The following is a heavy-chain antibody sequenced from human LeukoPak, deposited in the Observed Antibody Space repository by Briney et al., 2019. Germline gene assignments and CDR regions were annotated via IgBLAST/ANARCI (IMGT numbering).Heavy chain of an antibody. V-gene: IGHV1-18*01. D-gene: IGHD2-15*01. J-gene: IGHJ6*02. CDR3: ARMYCSRGSCYPLFYYYALDV. CDR2: TSTYNDKT. CDR1: GYTFTMNG. Sequence: ASVKVSCKASGYTFTMNGISWVRQATGQGLEWMGWTSTYNDKTNYAQRLQGRVTMTTDTSTSTAYMELRSLRSDDTAVYYCARMYCSRGSCYPLFYYYALDVWSQGTTVTVPS.